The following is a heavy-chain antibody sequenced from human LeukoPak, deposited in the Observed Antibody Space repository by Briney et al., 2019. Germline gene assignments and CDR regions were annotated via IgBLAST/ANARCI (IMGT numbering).Heavy chain of an antibody. CDR3: AKSFDFSNGHSPILTPFDS. CDR2: ISARGIST. D-gene: IGHD3-3*01. V-gene: IGHV3-23*01. J-gene: IGHJ4*02. CDR1: GFTFSSSA. Sequence: GGTLRLSCAASGFTFSSSAMSWVRQAPGKGLEWVSSISARGISTYYADSVKGRFTISRDNSKNTLYLQMNSLRGDDIGVYYCAKSFDFSNGHSPILTPFDSWGQGTLVSVSS.